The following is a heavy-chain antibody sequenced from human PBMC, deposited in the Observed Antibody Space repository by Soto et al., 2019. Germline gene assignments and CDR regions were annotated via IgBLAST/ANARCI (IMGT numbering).Heavy chain of an antibody. CDR3: ATVSSKIYYYYGMDV. D-gene: IGHD4-17*01. Sequence: ASVKVSCKASGYTFTGYYMHWVRQAPGQGLEWMGWINPNSGGTNYAQKFQGRVTMTRDTSISTAYMELSRLRSDDTAVYYCATVSSKIYYYYGMDVWGQGTTVTVSS. V-gene: IGHV1-2*02. J-gene: IGHJ6*02. CDR1: GYTFTGYY. CDR2: INPNSGGT.